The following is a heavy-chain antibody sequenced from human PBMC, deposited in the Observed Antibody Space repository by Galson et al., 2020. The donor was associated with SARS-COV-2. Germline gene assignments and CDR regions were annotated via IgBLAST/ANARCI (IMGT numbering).Heavy chain of an antibody. CDR1: GGTFSSYA. CDR3: ASWAELATGGPIRPPYYYYYMDV. D-gene: IGHD5-12*01. Sequence: SVKVSCKASGGTFSSYAINWVRQAPGQGLEWMGGIIPIFGTANYAQKFQGRVTITADESTSTAYMELSSLRSEDTAVYYCASWAELATGGPIRPPYYYYYMDVWGKGTTVTVSS. J-gene: IGHJ6*03. V-gene: IGHV1-69*13. CDR2: IIPIFGTA.